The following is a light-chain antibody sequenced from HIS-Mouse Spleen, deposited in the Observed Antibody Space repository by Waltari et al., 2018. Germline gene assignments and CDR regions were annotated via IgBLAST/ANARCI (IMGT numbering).Light chain of an antibody. CDR2: DAA. CDR3: QQRSNWPPYT. V-gene: IGKV3-11*01. CDR1: QSVSSY. J-gene: IGKJ2*01. Sequence: DIVLTQSPATLSLSPGERATLSCRASQSVSSYLAWYQQKPGQAPRLLIHDAANRATGIPARFSGSGSGTDFTLTISSLVPEDFAVYYCQQRSNWPPYTFGQGTKLEIK.